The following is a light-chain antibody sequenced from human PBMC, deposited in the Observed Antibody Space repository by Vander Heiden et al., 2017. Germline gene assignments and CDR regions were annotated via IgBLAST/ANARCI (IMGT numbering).Light chain of an antibody. Sequence: DIQLTPSPSSLSASVGDRVTITCRASQGIRNDLSWYQQKPGKAPKRLIYAASSLQTGVPSRFSGSGSGTEFTLTISSLQPEDFATYYCLQDNSYPRTFGQGTKVEIK. CDR3: LQDNSYPRT. CDR2: AAS. J-gene: IGKJ1*01. CDR1: QGIRND. V-gene: IGKV1-17*01.